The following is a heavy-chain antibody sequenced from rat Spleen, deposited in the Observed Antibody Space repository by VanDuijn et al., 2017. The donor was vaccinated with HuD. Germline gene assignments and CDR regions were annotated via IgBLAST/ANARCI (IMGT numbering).Heavy chain of an antibody. Sequence: EVQLVESGGGLVQPGRSLKLSCAASGFTFSNYYMAWVRQAPTKGLEWVAAISYDGITTYYRDSVRGRFTISSDNAKTTLYLQMDSLRSEDTATYYCTRHDYPGVTTNWFAHWGQGTLVTVSS. V-gene: IGHV5-29*01. CDR1: GFTFSNYY. J-gene: IGHJ3*01. CDR2: ISYDGITT. D-gene: IGHD1-4*01. CDR3: TRHDYPGVTTNWFAH.